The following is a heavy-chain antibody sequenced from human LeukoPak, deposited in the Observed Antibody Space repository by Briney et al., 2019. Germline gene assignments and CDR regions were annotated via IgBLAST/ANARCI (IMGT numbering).Heavy chain of an antibody. J-gene: IGHJ4*02. V-gene: IGHV3-64*05. Sequence: GGSLRLSCSVSGFTFSNYAMHWVRQAPGKGLEYVSGISSNGCRTYYADSVKGRFTISRDNSKNTMYVQMSTLRVEDTAVYYCVKDPHSSGRYYFDYWGQGTLVTVSS. CDR3: VKDPHSSGRYYFDY. CDR2: ISSNGCRT. CDR1: GFTFSNYA. D-gene: IGHD6-19*01.